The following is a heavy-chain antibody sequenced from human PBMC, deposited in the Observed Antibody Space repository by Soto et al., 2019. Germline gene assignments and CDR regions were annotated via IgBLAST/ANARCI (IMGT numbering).Heavy chain of an antibody. J-gene: IGHJ5*02. CDR3: ARVGGYDSSGQEVTWFDP. Sequence: VQLVESGGGLVKPGGSLRLSCAASGFTFSSYSMNWVRQAPGKGLEWVSSISSSSSYIYYADSVKGRFTISRDNAKNSLYLQMNSLRAEDTAVYYCARVGGYDSSGQEVTWFDPWGQGTLVTVSS. CDR1: GFTFSSYS. D-gene: IGHD3-22*01. CDR2: ISSSSSYI. V-gene: IGHV3-21*01.